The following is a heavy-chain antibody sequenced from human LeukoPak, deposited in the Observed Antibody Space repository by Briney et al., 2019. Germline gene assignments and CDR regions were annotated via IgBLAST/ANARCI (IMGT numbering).Heavy chain of an antibody. Sequence: ASVKVSCKVSGYTLTELSMRWVRQAPGKGLEGMGGFDPEDGETIYAQKFQGRVTMTEDTSTDTAYMELSSLRSEDTAVYYCATGLQQLVFLRIWGQGTLVTVSS. V-gene: IGHV1-24*01. CDR1: GYTLTELS. CDR2: FDPEDGET. CDR3: ATGLQQLVFLRI. D-gene: IGHD6-6*01. J-gene: IGHJ4*02.